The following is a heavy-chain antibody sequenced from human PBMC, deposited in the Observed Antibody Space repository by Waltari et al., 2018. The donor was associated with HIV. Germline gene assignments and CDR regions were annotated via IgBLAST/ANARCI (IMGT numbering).Heavy chain of an antibody. D-gene: IGHD1-26*01. V-gene: IGHV1-24*01. Sequence: VQLIQSGAEVKKPGASVKVPCKVFGYTLTELSMNWVRQAPGKGLGWMGGFDPEDDETIYAQKFQGRGTMTEDTSTDSAYMELSSLTSEDTAVYYCATGGGTTSIQLYDLDVWGQGTTVTVSS. CDR3: ATGGGTTSIQLYDLDV. CDR2: FDPEDDET. CDR1: GYTLTELS. J-gene: IGHJ6*02.